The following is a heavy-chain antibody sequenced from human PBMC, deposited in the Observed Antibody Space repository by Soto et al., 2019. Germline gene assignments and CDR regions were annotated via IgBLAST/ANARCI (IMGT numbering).Heavy chain of an antibody. J-gene: IGHJ2*01. D-gene: IGHD3-10*01. V-gene: IGHV1-8*01. Sequence: QVQLVQSGAEVKKPGASVKVSCKASGYTFTSYDINWVRQATGQGLEWMGWMNPNSGNTGYAQKFQGRVTMTRNTSISTAYMELSSPRSEDTAVYYCAGDFYGSGSYYNRYFDLWGRGTLVTVSS. CDR3: AGDFYGSGSYYNRYFDL. CDR2: MNPNSGNT. CDR1: GYTFTSYD.